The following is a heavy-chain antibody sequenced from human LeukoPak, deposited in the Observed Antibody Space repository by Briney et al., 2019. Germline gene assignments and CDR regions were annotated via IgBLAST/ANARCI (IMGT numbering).Heavy chain of an antibody. V-gene: IGHV4-4*02. J-gene: IGHJ4*02. CDR1: GGSISNSNW. CDR2: VYHSGST. CDR3: ARGSDCSSTSCSIDY. Sequence: PSETLSLTCAVSGGSISNSNWWSWIRPPPGKGLQWIGEVYHSGSTNYNPSLKSRVTISVDKSKNQFSLKLSSVTAADTAVYYCARGSDCSSTSCSIDYWGQGTLVTVSS. D-gene: IGHD2-2*01.